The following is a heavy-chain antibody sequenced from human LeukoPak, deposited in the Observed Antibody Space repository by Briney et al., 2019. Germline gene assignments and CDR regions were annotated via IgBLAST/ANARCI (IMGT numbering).Heavy chain of an antibody. CDR3: AREWTRRDGYNLGY. Sequence: GSSVTVSFKASGGTFSSYAISWVRQAPGQGLEWMGGIIPIFGTANYAQKFQGRVTITTDESTSTAYMELSSLRSEDTAVYYCAREWTRRDGYNLGYWGQGTLVTVSS. V-gene: IGHV1-69*05. J-gene: IGHJ4*02. D-gene: IGHD5-24*01. CDR1: GGTFSSYA. CDR2: IIPIFGTA.